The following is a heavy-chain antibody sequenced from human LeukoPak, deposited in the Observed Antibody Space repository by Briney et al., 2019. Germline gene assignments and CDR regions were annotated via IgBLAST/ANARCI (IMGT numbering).Heavy chain of an antibody. CDR1: GGSFSGYY. CDR2: INHSGST. V-gene: IGHV4-34*01. J-gene: IGHJ4*02. D-gene: IGHD5-18*01. CDR3: ARGLDTAMVEISVYFDY. Sequence: PETLSLTCAVYGGSFSGYYWSWIRQPPGKGLEWIGEINHSGSTNYNPSLKSRVTISVDTSKNQFSLKLSSVTAADTAVYYCARGLDTAMVEISVYFDYWGQGTLVTVSS.